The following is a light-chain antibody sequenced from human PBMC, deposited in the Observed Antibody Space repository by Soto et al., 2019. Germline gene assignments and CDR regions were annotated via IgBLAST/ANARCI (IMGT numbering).Light chain of an antibody. CDR2: DVS. Sequence: QSVLTQPASVSGSPGQSITISCTGTSSDVGGYRYVSWCQHHPGKAPKLMIYDVSNRPSGVSNRFSGSKSGNTASLTISGLQADDEADYYCSSYSSSSTGVFGTGTKVTVL. V-gene: IGLV2-14*03. CDR3: SSYSSSSTGV. J-gene: IGLJ1*01. CDR1: SSDVGGYRY.